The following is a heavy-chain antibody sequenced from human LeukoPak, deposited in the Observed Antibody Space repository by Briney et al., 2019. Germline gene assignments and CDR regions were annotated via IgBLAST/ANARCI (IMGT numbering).Heavy chain of an antibody. Sequence: GGSLRLSWAASGXTFSSYGMHWVRQAPGKGLESVAVISYDGSNKHYADSVKGRLTISRDNSKNTLYLQMNSLRAEDTAVYYCAKDTSGYSYGLGDYWGQGTLVTVSS. J-gene: IGHJ4*02. V-gene: IGHV3-30*18. CDR2: ISYDGSNK. CDR3: AKDTSGYSYGLGDY. D-gene: IGHD5-18*01. CDR1: GXTFSSYG.